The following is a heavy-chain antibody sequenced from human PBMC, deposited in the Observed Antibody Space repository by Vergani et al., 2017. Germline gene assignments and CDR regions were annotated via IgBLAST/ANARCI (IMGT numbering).Heavy chain of an antibody. J-gene: IGHJ6*03. Sequence: QVQRQQGGAGLLKPSETLSLTCAVYGGSFSGYYWSWIRQPPGKGLEWIGEINHSGSTNYNPSLKSRVTISVDTSKNQFSLKLSSVTAADTAVYYCARRGYGSGSYYKIGYYYMDVWGKGTTVTVSS. CDR1: GGSFSGYY. CDR2: INHSGST. V-gene: IGHV4-34*01. D-gene: IGHD3-10*01. CDR3: ARRGYGSGSYYKIGYYYMDV.